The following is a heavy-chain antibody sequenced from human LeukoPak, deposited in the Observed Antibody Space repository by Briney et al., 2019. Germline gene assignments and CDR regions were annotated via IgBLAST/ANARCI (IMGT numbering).Heavy chain of an antibody. J-gene: IGHJ4*02. V-gene: IGHV4-39*07. D-gene: IGHD6-13*01. CDR3: ARAYSSSEVFDY. CDR1: GGSISSSSYY. Sequence: SETLSLTCTVSGGSISSSSYYWSWIRQPPGKGLEWIGEINHSGSTNYNPSLKSRVTISVDTSKNQFSLKLSSVTAADTAVFYCARAYSSSEVFDYWGQGTLVTVSS. CDR2: INHSGST.